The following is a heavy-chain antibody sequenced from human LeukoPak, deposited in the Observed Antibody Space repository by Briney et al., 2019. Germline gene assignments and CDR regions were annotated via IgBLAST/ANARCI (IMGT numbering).Heavy chain of an antibody. J-gene: IGHJ3*02. Sequence: SGPTLVKPTQTLTLTCTFSGFSLSTSGVGVGWIRQPPGKALEWLALIYWDDDKRYSPSLKSRLTITKDTSKNQVVLTMTNMDPMDTATYYCAHTAYYYDSSGHADAFDIWGQGTMVTVSS. CDR1: GFSLSTSGVG. D-gene: IGHD3-22*01. V-gene: IGHV2-5*02. CDR3: AHTAYYYDSSGHADAFDI. CDR2: IYWDDDK.